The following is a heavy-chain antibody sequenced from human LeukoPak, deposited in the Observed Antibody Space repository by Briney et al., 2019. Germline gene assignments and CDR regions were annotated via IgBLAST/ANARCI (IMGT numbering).Heavy chain of an antibody. J-gene: IGHJ3*02. Sequence: PGGSLRLSCAASGFTFDDYGMSWVRQAPGKGLEWVSGINWNGGSTGYADSVKGRFTISRDNAKNSLYLQMNSLRAEDTALYYCARGDSIFGVVIIPDAFDIWGQGTMVTVSS. D-gene: IGHD3-3*01. CDR2: INWNGGST. V-gene: IGHV3-20*04. CDR1: GFTFDDYG. CDR3: ARGDSIFGVVIIPDAFDI.